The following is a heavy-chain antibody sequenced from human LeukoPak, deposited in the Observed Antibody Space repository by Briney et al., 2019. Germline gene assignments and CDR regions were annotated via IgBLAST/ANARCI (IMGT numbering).Heavy chain of an antibody. CDR3: AKAGIGVVGYFDY. D-gene: IGHD6-13*01. V-gene: IGHV3-23*01. CDR2: IRGSGGGT. CDR1: GFTFSSYA. J-gene: IGHJ4*02. Sequence: GSLRLSCAASGFTFSSYAMSWVRQAPGKGLEWVSTIRGSGGGTYYADSVKGRFTISRDNSKNTLYLQRNSLRDEDTALYYCAKAGIGVVGYFDYWGQGTLVTDPS.